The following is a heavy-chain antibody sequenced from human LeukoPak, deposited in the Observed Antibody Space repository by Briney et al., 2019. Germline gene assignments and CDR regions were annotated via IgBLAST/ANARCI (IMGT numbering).Heavy chain of an antibody. CDR2: FDTEGGET. V-gene: IGHV1-24*01. Sequence: ASVKLSRKVSGYTLTELSMHWVRQAPGKGLGWMGGFDTEGGETIYTQKFQGRVTMTEDTSTDTVYMELSSLSSEDTAVYCCATAPIVGAPMIYYWGQGTLVTVSS. J-gene: IGHJ4*02. D-gene: IGHD1-26*01. CDR1: GYTLTELS. CDR3: ATAPIVGAPMIYY.